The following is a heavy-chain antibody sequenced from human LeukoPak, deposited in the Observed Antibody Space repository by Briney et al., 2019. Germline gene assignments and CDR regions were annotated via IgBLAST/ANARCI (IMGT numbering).Heavy chain of an antibody. CDR3: ARERGNYDILTDYYEGNGFDP. CDR1: GYTFTGYY. CDR2: INPNSGGT. Sequence: ASVKVSCKASGYTFTGYYMHWVRQAPGQGLEWMGWINPNSGGTNYAQKFQGTVTMTRDTSISTAYVELTRLRSDDTAVYYCARERGNYDILTDYYEGNGFDPWGQGTLVTVSS. V-gene: IGHV1-2*02. J-gene: IGHJ5*02. D-gene: IGHD3-9*01.